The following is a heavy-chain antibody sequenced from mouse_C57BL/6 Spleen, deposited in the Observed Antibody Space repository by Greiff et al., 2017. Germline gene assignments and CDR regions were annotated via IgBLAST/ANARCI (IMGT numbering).Heavy chain of an antibody. CDR1: GYTFTSYW. Sequence: QVQLQQSGAELVMPGASVKLSCKASGYTFTSYWMHWVKQRPGQGLEWIGEIDPSDSYTNYNQKFKGKSILTVDKSSSTAYMQLSSLTSEDSAVYYCARNYRNYDWYFDVWGTGTTVTVSS. CDR2: IDPSDSYT. V-gene: IGHV1-69*01. CDR3: ARNYRNYDWYFDV. J-gene: IGHJ1*03. D-gene: IGHD2-5*01.